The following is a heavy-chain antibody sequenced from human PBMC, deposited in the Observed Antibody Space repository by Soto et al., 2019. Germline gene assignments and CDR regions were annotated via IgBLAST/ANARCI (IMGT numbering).Heavy chain of an antibody. V-gene: IGHV1-69*02. CDR1: GDTFSFYT. D-gene: IGHD3-10*01. CDR3: ATSYGSGYRAFDY. CDR2: INPILSMS. J-gene: IGHJ4*02. Sequence: QVQLVQSGAEVKKPGSSVKVSCKASGDTFSFYTINWVRQAPGLGLEWVGRINPILSMSNYAQKFQGRVTMTADKSTNTAYMDLRSLRSEDTAMYYCATSYGSGYRAFDYWGQGALVTVSS.